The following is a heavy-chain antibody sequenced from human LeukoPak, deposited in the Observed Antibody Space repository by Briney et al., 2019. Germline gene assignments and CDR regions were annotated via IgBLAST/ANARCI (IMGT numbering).Heavy chain of an antibody. CDR3: ARGPLGAPAGNWFDP. J-gene: IGHJ5*02. CDR2: IYYSGST. D-gene: IGHD1-26*01. CDR1: AGSISSYY. Sequence: SETLSLTCTVSAGSISSYYWSWIRQPPGKGLEWIGYIYYSGSTNYNPSLKSRVTISVDTSKNQFSLKLSSVTAADTAVYYCARGPLGAPAGNWFDPWGQGTLVTVS. V-gene: IGHV4-59*01.